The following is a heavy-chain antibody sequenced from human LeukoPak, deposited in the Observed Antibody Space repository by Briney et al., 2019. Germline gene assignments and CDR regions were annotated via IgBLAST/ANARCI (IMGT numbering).Heavy chain of an antibody. V-gene: IGHV3-9*01. CDR3: AKDTVAGPYYYGMDV. Sequence: GGSLRLSCAASGSTFDDYAMHWVRQAPGKGLEWGSGISWNSGSIGYADSVKGRFTISRDNAKNSLYLQMNSLRAEDTALYYCAKDTVAGPYYYGMDVWGQGTTVTVSS. D-gene: IGHD6-19*01. J-gene: IGHJ6*02. CDR2: ISWNSGSI. CDR1: GSTFDDYA.